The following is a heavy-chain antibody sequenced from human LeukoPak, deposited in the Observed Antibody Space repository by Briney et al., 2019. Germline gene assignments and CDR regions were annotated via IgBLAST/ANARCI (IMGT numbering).Heavy chain of an antibody. CDR2: ISAYNGNT. V-gene: IGHV1-18*01. CDR3: ARFNRKQQLWGFYFDY. CDR1: GYTFTSYG. D-gene: IGHD6-13*01. Sequence: GASVKVSCKASGYTFTSYGISWVRQAPGQGLEWTGWISAYNGNTNYAQKLQGRVTMTTDTSTSTAYMELRSLRSDDTAVYYCARFNRKQQLWGFYFDYWGQGTLVTVSS. J-gene: IGHJ4*02.